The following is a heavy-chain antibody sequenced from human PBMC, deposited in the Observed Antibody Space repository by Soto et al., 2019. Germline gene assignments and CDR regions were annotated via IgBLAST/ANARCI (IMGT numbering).Heavy chain of an antibody. CDR2: IWDDGSNK. Sequence: QVQLVESGGGVVQPGRSLRLSCAASGFTFSNFGMHWVRQAPGKGLEWVAVIWDDGSNKYYADSVKGRFTISRDNSKNTLYLQMNSLRAEDTAVYYCARDVYGMDVWGQGTTVTVSS. CDR1: GFTFSNFG. V-gene: IGHV3-33*01. CDR3: ARDVYGMDV. J-gene: IGHJ6*02.